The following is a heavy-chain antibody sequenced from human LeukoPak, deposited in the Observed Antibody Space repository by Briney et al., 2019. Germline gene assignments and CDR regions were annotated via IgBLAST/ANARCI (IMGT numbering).Heavy chain of an antibody. V-gene: IGHV4-39*07. CDR2: IYYSGST. CDR1: GGSISSSSYY. D-gene: IGHD1-26*01. J-gene: IGHJ4*02. CDR3: ATTTIRLGY. Sequence: KPSETLSLTCTVSGGSISSSSYYWGWIRQPPGKGLEWIGSIYYSGSTYYNPSLKSRVTISVDTSNNQFSLKLSSVTAADTAVYYCATTTIRLGYWGQGTLVTVSS.